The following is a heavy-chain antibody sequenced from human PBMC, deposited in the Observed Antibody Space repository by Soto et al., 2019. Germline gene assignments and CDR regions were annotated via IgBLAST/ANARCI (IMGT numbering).Heavy chain of an antibody. CDR2: IYYSDST. CDR3: AKDLTLTEPRDAFDI. J-gene: IGHJ3*02. CDR1: GGSISSYY. Sequence: ASETLSLTCTVSGGSISSYYWSWIRQPPGKGLEWIGYIYYSDSTYYSDSVKGRFTISRDNSKNTLFLQISSLRAEDTALYYCAKDLTLTEPRDAFDIWGQGTMVTVSS. D-gene: IGHD3-9*01. V-gene: IGHV4-59*12.